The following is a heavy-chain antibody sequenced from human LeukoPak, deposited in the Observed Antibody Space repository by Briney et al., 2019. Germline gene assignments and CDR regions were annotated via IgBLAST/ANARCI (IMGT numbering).Heavy chain of an antibody. CDR3: ARGFPIGAITAFYNYIDV. CDR2: ISPYNGNS. V-gene: IGHV1-18*01. J-gene: IGHJ6*03. D-gene: IGHD6-6*01. Sequence: GASVTLSCKASGYSFNSYSITWERQAPGRGLEWMGWISPYNGNSNYAQRRQGRVTMTTDTSTSTAYMELRSLTSDDTAVYYCARGFPIGAITAFYNYIDVWGRGTTGTVSS. CDR1: GYSFNSYS.